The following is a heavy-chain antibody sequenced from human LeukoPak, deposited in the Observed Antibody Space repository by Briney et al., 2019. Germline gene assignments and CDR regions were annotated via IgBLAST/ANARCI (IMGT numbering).Heavy chain of an antibody. CDR3: ALNYDILTGYLQTVFDY. CDR1: GYTFTGYY. V-gene: IGHV1-2*02. J-gene: IGHJ4*02. CDR2: INPNSGGT. Sequence: ASVKVSCKASGYTFTGYYMHWVRQAPGQGLEWMGWINPNSGGTNYAQKFQGRVTMTRDTSISTAYMELSRLRSDDTAVYYCALNYDILTGYLQTVFDYWGQGTLVTVSS. D-gene: IGHD3-9*01.